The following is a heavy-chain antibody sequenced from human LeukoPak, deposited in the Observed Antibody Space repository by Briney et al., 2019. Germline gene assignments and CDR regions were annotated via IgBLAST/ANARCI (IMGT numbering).Heavy chain of an antibody. V-gene: IGHV3-7*01. J-gene: IGHJ4*02. CDR3: ARRPCSSTSCYKGVDY. Sequence: PGGSLRLSCAASGFTLSTYWMSWVRQAPGKGLEWVANIKQDGSEKYYVDSVKGRFTISRDNAKNSLYLQMNSLRAEDTAVYYCARRPCSSTSCYKGVDYWGQGTLVTVSS. CDR2: IKQDGSEK. D-gene: IGHD2-2*02. CDR1: GFTLSTYW.